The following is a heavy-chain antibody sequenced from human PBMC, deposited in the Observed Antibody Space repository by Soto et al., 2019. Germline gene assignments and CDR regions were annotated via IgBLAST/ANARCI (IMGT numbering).Heavy chain of an antibody. D-gene: IGHD1-1*01. J-gene: IGHJ4*02. CDR3: ARLYGLELGTIMGYFDY. CDR1: GYSFDTFW. V-gene: IGHV5-51*01. Sequence: EVQLVQSGAEVKKPGESLKISCQVSGYSFDTFWIGWVRQMPGKGLEWMGVIYPADSDTRYSPSFEGQVTISADKSITTAYLQCNRLKASDSAVYYCARLYGLELGTIMGYFDYWGQGTLLTVSS. CDR2: IYPADSDT.